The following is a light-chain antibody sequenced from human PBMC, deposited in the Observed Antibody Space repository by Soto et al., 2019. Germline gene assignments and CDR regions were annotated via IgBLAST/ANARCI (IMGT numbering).Light chain of an antibody. Sequence: DIQLTQSPSFLSASVGDRVTVTCRASQDISSFLAWYHQTPGKAPNLLIYAASTLQSGVPSRFSGSGSGTEFTLTISSMQPEDFAAYYCQQLYSYPLTFGGGTKVAIK. CDR1: QDISSF. J-gene: IGKJ4*01. CDR2: AAS. V-gene: IGKV1-9*01. CDR3: QQLYSYPLT.